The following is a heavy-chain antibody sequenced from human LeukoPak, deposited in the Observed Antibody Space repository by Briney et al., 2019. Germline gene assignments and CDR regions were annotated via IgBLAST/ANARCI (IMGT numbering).Heavy chain of an antibody. Sequence: GGSLRLSCAASGFTFSDYYMSWIRQTPGKGLEWVSYISSSSGYTNYADSVKGRFTISRDNAKNSLYLQMNSLRAEDTAIYYCAIDPNWGMDYWGQGILVTVSS. D-gene: IGHD3-16*01. V-gene: IGHV3-11*05. CDR2: ISSSSGYT. J-gene: IGHJ4*02. CDR3: AIDPNWGMDY. CDR1: GFTFSDYY.